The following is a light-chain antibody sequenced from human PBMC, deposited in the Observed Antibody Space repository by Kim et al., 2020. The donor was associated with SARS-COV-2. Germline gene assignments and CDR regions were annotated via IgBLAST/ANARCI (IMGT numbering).Light chain of an antibody. Sequence: ASVGDRVIITCRTSQAISTNLAWYQQKPGKGPRLLIYDASTLRSGVPSRFTGSGSGTDSSLTISNLQPEDFATYYCQQFDSSFFTFGGGTKVDIK. CDR1: QAISTN. V-gene: IGKV1-13*02. CDR2: DAS. J-gene: IGKJ4*01. CDR3: QQFDSSFFT.